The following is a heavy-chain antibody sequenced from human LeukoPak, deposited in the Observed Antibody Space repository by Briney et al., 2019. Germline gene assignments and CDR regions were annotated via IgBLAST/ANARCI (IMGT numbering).Heavy chain of an antibody. CDR1: GFTFSSYS. Sequence: PGGSLRLSCAASGFTFSSYSMNWVRQAPGKGLEWVSYISSSSSTIYYADSVKGRFTISRDNAKNSLYLQMNSLRAEDTAVYYCAASPAEIVVATTTYYYYYMDVWGKGTTVTVSS. CDR3: AASPAEIVVATTTYYYYYMDV. J-gene: IGHJ6*03. CDR2: ISSSSSTI. V-gene: IGHV3-48*01. D-gene: IGHD3-22*01.